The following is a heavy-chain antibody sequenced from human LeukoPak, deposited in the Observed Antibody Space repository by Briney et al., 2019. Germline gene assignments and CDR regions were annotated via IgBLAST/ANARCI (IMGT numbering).Heavy chain of an antibody. D-gene: IGHD3-9*01. CDR3: ANREGIRYFDWLLYSGSYYYYMDV. J-gene: IGHJ6*03. CDR1: GFTFSSYG. Sequence: PGGSLRLSCAASGFTFSSYGMHWVRQAPGKGLEWVAFIRYDGSNKYYADSVKGRFTISRDNSKNTLYLQMNSLRAEDTAVYYCANREGIRYFDWLLYSGSYYYYMDVWGKGTTVTISS. CDR2: IRYDGSNK. V-gene: IGHV3-30*02.